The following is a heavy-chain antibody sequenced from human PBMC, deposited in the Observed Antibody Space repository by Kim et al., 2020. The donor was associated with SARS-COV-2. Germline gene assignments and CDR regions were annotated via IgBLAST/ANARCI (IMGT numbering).Heavy chain of an antibody. Sequence: STNYNQSRKNRVTITVETSKNRFSLKLSTVTAADTAVYYCARGAAKPLDYWGQGTLVTVSS. CDR2: ST. J-gene: IGHJ4*02. V-gene: IGHV4-34*01. D-gene: IGHD2-2*01. CDR3: ARGAAKPLDY.